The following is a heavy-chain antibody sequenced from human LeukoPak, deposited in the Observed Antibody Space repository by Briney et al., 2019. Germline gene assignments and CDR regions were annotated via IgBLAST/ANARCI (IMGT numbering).Heavy chain of an antibody. Sequence: QPGRSLRLSCTASGFTFGDYAMSWVRQAPGKGLEWLSYISSSGSTIYYADSVKGRFTISRDNAKNSLYLQMNSLRAEDTAVYYCARIFSSGPTGHAFDIWGQGTMVTVSS. D-gene: IGHD3-22*01. V-gene: IGHV3-48*03. CDR3: ARIFSSGPTGHAFDI. J-gene: IGHJ3*02. CDR2: ISSSGSTI. CDR1: GFTFGDYA.